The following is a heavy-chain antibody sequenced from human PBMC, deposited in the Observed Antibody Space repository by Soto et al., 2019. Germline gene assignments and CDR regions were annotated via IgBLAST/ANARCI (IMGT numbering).Heavy chain of an antibody. CDR1: GGSFSGYY. Sequence: TESLSLTSAVYGGSFSGYYWRCIRQPPGKGLEWIGEINHSGSTNYNPSLKSRVTISVDTSKNQFSLKLSSVTAADTAVYYGARDGGHSNYYDGMDVWGQGTTVT. CDR2: INHSGST. J-gene: IGHJ6*02. D-gene: IGHD4-4*01. V-gene: IGHV4-34*01. CDR3: ARDGGHSNYYDGMDV.